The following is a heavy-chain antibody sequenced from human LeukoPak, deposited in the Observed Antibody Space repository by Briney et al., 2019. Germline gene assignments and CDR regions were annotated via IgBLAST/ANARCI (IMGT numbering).Heavy chain of an antibody. D-gene: IGHD2-2*01. CDR3: AKDRGPYCSSTSCYPDAFDI. J-gene: IGHJ3*02. Sequence: GGSLRLSCAASGLTFSSYAMRWVRQAPGKGLEWVSAIRGSGGSTYYADSVKGRFTISRDNSKNTLYLQMNSLRAEDTAVYYCAKDRGPYCSSTSCYPDAFDIWGQGTMVTVSS. CDR2: IRGSGGST. V-gene: IGHV3-23*01. CDR1: GLTFSSYA.